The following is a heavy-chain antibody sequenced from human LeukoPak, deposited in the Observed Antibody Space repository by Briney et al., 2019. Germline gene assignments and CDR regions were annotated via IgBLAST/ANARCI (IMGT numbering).Heavy chain of an antibody. Sequence: HSQTLSLTCAISGDSISSSSFTWNWIRQSPSRGLEWLGRTYYMSNWYNDYAVSVKSRLIINPDTSKNQFSLHLNFVTPEDTAVYYCARADMIRARQFDGCDMWGQGTMVTVSS. CDR1: GDSISSSSFT. V-gene: IGHV6-1*01. D-gene: IGHD3-16*01. J-gene: IGHJ3*02. CDR3: ARADMIRARQFDGCDM. CDR2: TYYMSNWYN.